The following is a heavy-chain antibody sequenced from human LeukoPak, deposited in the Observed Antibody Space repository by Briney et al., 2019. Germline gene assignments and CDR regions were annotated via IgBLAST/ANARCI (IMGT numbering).Heavy chain of an antibody. Sequence: GGSLRLSCAASGFIFSTYGMHWVRQAPGKGLEWVAVMSYDGSSKYYADSVKGRFTISRDNSNNMLYLQMNSLRVEDTAVYYCARNYAWAQYCGGGSCYGWGQGTLVTVSS. CDR3: ARNYAWAQYCGGGSCYG. J-gene: IGHJ4*02. V-gene: IGHV3-30*03. CDR2: MSYDGSSK. D-gene: IGHD2-15*01. CDR1: GFIFSTYG.